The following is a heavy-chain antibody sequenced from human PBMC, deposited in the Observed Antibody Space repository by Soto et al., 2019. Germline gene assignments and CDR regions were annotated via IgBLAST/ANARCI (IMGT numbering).Heavy chain of an antibody. CDR2: IYWDDDK. V-gene: IGHV2-5*02. J-gene: IGHJ5*02. CDR3: AHTPRGDSARWFDP. D-gene: IGHD3-10*01. Sequence: QITLRESGPTLLMPTQTLTLTCTFSGISLSTNGVGVGWIRQPPGKALEWLALIYWDDDKAYSPSQRSRLTITKDTSKNQVVLTMTNMDPVDTATYYCAHTPRGDSARWFDPWGQGTLVTVSS. CDR1: GISLSTNGVG.